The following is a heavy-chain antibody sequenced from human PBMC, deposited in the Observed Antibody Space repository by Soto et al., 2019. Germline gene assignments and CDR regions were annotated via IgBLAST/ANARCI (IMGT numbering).Heavy chain of an antibody. J-gene: IGHJ1*01. Sequence: QVQLQESGPGLVKPSQTLSLTCTVSGGSISSGGYYWSWIRQHPGKGLKWIGYIYYSGSTYYNPSLKSRVTISVDTSKNQFSLKLSSVTAADTAVYYCARGPISYHYDSSGYYAMGGYFQHWGQGTLVTVSS. CDR1: GGSISSGGYY. V-gene: IGHV4-31*03. D-gene: IGHD3-22*01. CDR3: ARGPISYHYDSSGYYAMGGYFQH. CDR2: IYYSGST.